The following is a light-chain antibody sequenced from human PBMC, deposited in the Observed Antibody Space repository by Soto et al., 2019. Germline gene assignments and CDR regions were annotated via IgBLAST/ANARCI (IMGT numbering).Light chain of an antibody. J-gene: IGLJ2*01. V-gene: IGLV1-36*01. CDR3: AAWDDSLNGVV. CDR2: YDD. Sequence: QSVLTQPPSVSEAPRQRVTICCSGSSSNIGNNAVNWYQQLPGKAPKLLIYYDDLLPSGVSDRFSGSKSGTSASLAISGLQSEDEADYYCAAWDDSLNGVVFGGGTQLTVL. CDR1: SSNIGNNA.